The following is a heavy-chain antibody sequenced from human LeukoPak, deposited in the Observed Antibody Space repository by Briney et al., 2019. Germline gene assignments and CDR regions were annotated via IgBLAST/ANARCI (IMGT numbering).Heavy chain of an antibody. Sequence: SVKVSCKASGGTFSSYAISWVRQAPGQGLEWMGGIIPIFGTANYAQKFQGRVTVTTDESTSTAYMELSSLRSEDTAVYYCASPTYYHDSSTPFDIWGQGTMVTVSS. D-gene: IGHD3-22*01. CDR2: IIPIFGTA. J-gene: IGHJ3*02. V-gene: IGHV1-69*05. CDR3: ASPTYYHDSSTPFDI. CDR1: GGTFSSYA.